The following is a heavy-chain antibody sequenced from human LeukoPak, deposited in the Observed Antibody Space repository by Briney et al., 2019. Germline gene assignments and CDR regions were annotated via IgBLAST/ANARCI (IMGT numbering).Heavy chain of an antibody. CDR1: GLSFSSYS. CDR2: ISSSSSTI. V-gene: IGHV3-48*01. J-gene: IGHJ5*02. Sequence: PGGSLRLSCAASGLSFSSYSMNWVRQAPGKGLEWVSYISSSSSTIYYADSVKGRFTISRDNAKNSLYLQMNSLRAEDTAVYYCAREGRVNWFDPWGQGTLVTVSS. CDR3: AREGRVNWFDP.